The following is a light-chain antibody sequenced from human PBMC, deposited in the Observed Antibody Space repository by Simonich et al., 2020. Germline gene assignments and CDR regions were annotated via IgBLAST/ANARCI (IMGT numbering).Light chain of an antibody. CDR3: QQSYSTPYT. J-gene: IGKJ2*01. V-gene: IGKV1-39*01. CDR1: QSISRH. Sequence: DIQMTQSPSSLSESVGDRVTITCRTSQSISRHLNWYHQKPRKAPKLLNFAASSLQSGVPSRFSGSGSGPDFTLTISSLQPEDFATYYCQQSYSTPYTFGQGTKLEIK. CDR2: AAS.